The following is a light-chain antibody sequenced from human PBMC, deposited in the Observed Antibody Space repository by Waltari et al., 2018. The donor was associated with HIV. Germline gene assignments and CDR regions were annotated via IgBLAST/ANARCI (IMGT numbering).Light chain of an antibody. CDR2: EVS. Sequence: QSALTQPASVSGSPGPSITTSCTGTSSDVGGYNYSSWYQQHPGKAPNLIIYEVSNRPSGVSNRFSGSKSGNTASLTISGLQAEDEADYYCSSYTSSSTLSVVFGGGTKLTVL. V-gene: IGLV2-14*01. J-gene: IGLJ2*01. CDR3: SSYTSSSTLSVV. CDR1: SSDVGGYNY.